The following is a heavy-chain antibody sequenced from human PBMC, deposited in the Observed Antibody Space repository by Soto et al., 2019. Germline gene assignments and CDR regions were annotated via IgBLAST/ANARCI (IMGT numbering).Heavy chain of an antibody. CDR3: ARDGDSSGYYYSSYFDY. D-gene: IGHD3-22*01. J-gene: IGHJ4*02. CDR1: GYTFTSYY. CDR2: INPSGGST. V-gene: IGHV1-46*01. Sequence: GASVKVSCKASGYTFTSYYMHWVRQAPGQGLEWMGIINPSGGSTSYAQKFQGRVTMTRDTSTSTVYMELSSLRSEDTAVYYCARDGDSSGYYYSSYFDYWGQGTLVTVSS.